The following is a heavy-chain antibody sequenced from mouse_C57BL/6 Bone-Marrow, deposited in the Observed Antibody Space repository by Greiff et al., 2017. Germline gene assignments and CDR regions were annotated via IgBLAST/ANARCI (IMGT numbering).Heavy chain of an antibody. CDR2: IDPSDSYT. CDR3: ARRDYYGSSYFDY. Sequence: QVQLQQPGAELVMPGASVKLSCKASGYTFTSYWMHWVKQRPGQGLEWIGEIDPSDSYTNYNQKFKGKSTLTVDKFSSTAYMQLSSLTSEDSAVYYCARRDYYGSSYFDYWGQGTTLTVSS. CDR1: GYTFTSYW. J-gene: IGHJ2*01. D-gene: IGHD1-1*01. V-gene: IGHV1-69*01.